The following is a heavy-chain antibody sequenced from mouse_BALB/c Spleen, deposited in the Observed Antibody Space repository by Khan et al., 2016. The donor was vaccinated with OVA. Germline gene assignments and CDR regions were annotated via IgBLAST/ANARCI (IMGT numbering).Heavy chain of an antibody. V-gene: IGHV5-6*01. D-gene: IGHD4-1*01. CDR2: INSGGYYT. Sequence: EVELVESGGDLMKPGGSLKLSCAASGFTISTYGMSWVRQTPDKSLEWVATINSGGYYTYYPDSVQGRFTVSRNNARNTLYLQMSSLKSEDTAMYYCASHLTGSFAYWGQGTLVTVSA. CDR1: GFTISTYG. J-gene: IGHJ3*01. CDR3: ASHLTGSFAY.